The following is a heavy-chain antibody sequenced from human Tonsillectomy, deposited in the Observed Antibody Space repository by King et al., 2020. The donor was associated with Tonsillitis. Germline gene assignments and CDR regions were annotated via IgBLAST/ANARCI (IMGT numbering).Heavy chain of an antibody. Sequence: LQLVQSGGGLVQPGGSLRLSCAASGFIFSNYWMSWVRQAPGKGLEWVANIKYDGSEIYYVDSVKGRFTISRDNGKKSLYLQMNSLRAEDTAVYYCATWKNYGSTDYFRFYYWGHGTLVTV. CDR3: ATWKNYGSTDYFRFYY. CDR1: GFIFSNYW. V-gene: IGHV3-7*03. J-gene: IGHJ4*03. CDR2: IKYDGSEI. D-gene: IGHD3-22*01.